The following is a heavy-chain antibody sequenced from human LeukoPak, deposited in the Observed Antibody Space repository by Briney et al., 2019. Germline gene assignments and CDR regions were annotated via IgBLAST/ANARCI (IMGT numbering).Heavy chain of an antibody. CDR3: ARDSTSWKNWFDP. J-gene: IGHJ5*02. Sequence: SGTLSLTCAVSGGSISSSNWWSWVRQPPGKGLEWIGEIYHSGSTNYNPSLKSRVTISVDKSKSQFSLKLSSVTAADTAVYYCARDSTSWKNWFDPWGQGILVTVSS. CDR2: IYHSGST. CDR1: GGSISSSNW. D-gene: IGHD2-2*01. V-gene: IGHV4-4*02.